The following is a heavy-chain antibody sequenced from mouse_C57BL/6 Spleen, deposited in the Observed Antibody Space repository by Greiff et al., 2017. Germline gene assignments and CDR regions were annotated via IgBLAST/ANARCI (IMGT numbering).Heavy chain of an antibody. CDR3: ARWGLRSYYYAMDY. CDR2: INPSTGGT. V-gene: IGHV1-42*01. D-gene: IGHD1-1*01. J-gene: IGHJ4*01. Sequence: EVQLQQSGPELVKPGASVKISCKASGYSFTGYYMNWVKQSPEKSLEWIGEINPSTGGTTSNQKFKAKATLTVDKSSRTAYMQLKSLTSENSAVYYCARWGLRSYYYAMDYWGQGPSVTVSS. CDR1: GYSFTGYY.